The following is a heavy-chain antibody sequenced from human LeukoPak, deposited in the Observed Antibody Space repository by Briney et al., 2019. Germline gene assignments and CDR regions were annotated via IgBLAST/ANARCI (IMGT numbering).Heavy chain of an antibody. Sequence: ASVKVSCKASGYTFTSYGISWVRQAPGQGLEWMGWINTNTGNPTYAQGFTGRFVFSLDTSVSTAYLQISSLKAEDTAVYYCASGYYYDSSGYSYYFDYWGQGTLVTVSS. J-gene: IGHJ4*02. CDR2: INTNTGNP. CDR1: GYTFTSYG. D-gene: IGHD3-22*01. V-gene: IGHV7-4-1*02. CDR3: ASGYYYDSSGYSYYFDY.